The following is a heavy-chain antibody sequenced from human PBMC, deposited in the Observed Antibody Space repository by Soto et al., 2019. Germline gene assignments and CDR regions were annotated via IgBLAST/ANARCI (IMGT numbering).Heavy chain of an antibody. CDR1: GYTFTSYA. CDR3: ARGYDFWSDFDY. D-gene: IGHD3-3*01. V-gene: IGHV1-3*01. J-gene: IGHJ4*02. Sequence: ASVKVSCKASGYTFTSYAMHWVRQAPGQRLEWMGWINAGNGNTKYSQKFQGRVTITRDTSASTAYMELSSLRSEDTAVYYCARGYDFWSDFDYWGQGTLVTVSS. CDR2: INAGNGNT.